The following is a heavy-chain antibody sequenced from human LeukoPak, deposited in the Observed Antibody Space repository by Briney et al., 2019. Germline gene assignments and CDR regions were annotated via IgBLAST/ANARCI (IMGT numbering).Heavy chain of an antibody. Sequence: GGSLRLSCAASGFTFSSYGMHWVRQAPGKGLEWVAVIRYNGSNKYYADSVKGRFTISRDNSKNTLYLQMNSLRAEDTAVYYCARDRAVIHAFDIWGQGTMVTVSS. J-gene: IGHJ3*02. CDR2: IRYNGSNK. CDR3: ARDRAVIHAFDI. CDR1: GFTFSSYG. D-gene: IGHD3-10*01. V-gene: IGHV3-33*01.